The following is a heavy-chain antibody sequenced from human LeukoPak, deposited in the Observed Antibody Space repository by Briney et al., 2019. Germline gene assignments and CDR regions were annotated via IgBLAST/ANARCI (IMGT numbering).Heavy chain of an antibody. CDR1: GFTFSSYA. D-gene: IGHD6-13*01. V-gene: IGHV3-23*01. Sequence: PGGSLGLSCAASGFTFSSYAMSWVRQAPGKGLEXXXXISGSGGSTYYADSVKGRFTISRDNSKNTLYLQMNSLRAEDTAVYYCAKDLSVSSSWDDYWGQGTLVTVSS. J-gene: IGHJ4*02. CDR3: AKDLSVSSSWDDY. CDR2: ISGSGGST.